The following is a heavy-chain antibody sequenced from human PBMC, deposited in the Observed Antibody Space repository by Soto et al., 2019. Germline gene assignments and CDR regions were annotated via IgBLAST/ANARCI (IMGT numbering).Heavy chain of an antibody. CDR1: GYTFTSYG. V-gene: IGHV1-18*01. J-gene: IGHJ6*03. Sequence: ASVKVSCKASGYTFTSYGISWVRQAPGQGLEWMGWISAYNGNTNYAQKLQGRVTMTTDTSTGTAYMELSSLRSDDTAEYYCARDNRFLEWLGGKSLLSAGYYYYYYMDVWGKGTTVTVSS. CDR2: ISAYNGNT. CDR3: ARDNRFLEWLGGKSLLSAGYYYYYYMDV. D-gene: IGHD3-3*01.